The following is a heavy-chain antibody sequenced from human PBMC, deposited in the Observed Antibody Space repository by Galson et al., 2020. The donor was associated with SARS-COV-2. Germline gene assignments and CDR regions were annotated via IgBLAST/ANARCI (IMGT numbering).Heavy chain of an antibody. Sequence: SETLSLTCTVSGGSISSSSYYWGWIPQPPGKGLEWIGSIYYSGSTYYNPSLKSRVTISVDTSKNQFSLKLSSVTAADTAVYYCARSPRSYYYDSSGYLYFDYWGQGTLVTVSS. D-gene: IGHD3-22*01. CDR3: ARSPRSYYYDSSGYLYFDY. CDR2: IYYSGST. CDR1: GGSISSSSYY. V-gene: IGHV4-39*01. J-gene: IGHJ4*02.